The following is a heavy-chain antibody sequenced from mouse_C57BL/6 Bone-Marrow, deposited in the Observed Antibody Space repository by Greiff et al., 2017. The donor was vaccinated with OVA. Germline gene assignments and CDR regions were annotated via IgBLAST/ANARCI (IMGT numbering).Heavy chain of an antibody. Sequence: VKLMESGAELVRPGTSVKVSCKASGYAFTNYLIEWVKQRPGQGLEWIGVISPGSGGTNYTEKFKGKATMTADKSSSTAYMQLSSLTSEDSAVYFCARWTWEEGWYFDVWGTGTTVTVPS. CDR1: GYAFTNYL. V-gene: IGHV1-54*01. CDR3: ARWTWEEGWYFDV. CDR2: ISPGSGGT. J-gene: IGHJ1*03. D-gene: IGHD4-1*01.